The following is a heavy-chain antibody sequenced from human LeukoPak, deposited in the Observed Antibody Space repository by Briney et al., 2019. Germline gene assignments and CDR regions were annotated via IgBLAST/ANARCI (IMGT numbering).Heavy chain of an antibody. CDR1: GFTFSDYY. Sequence: GGSLRLSCAASGFTFSDYYMSWIPQAPGKGLEGVSYISSSGSTIYYADSVKGRFTISRDNAKNSLYLQMNSLRAEDRAVYYCARELDTAMVVDYWGQGTLVTVSS. J-gene: IGHJ4*02. CDR2: ISSSGSTI. D-gene: IGHD5-18*01. CDR3: ARELDTAMVVDY. V-gene: IGHV3-11*01.